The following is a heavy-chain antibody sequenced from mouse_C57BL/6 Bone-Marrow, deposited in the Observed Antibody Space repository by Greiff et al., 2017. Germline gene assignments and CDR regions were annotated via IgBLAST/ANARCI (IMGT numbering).Heavy chain of an antibody. V-gene: IGHV1-64*01. Sequence: QVQLQQPGAELVKPGASVKLSCKAPGYTFTSYWMHWVKQRPGQGLEWIGMIHPNSGSTKCTEKFKSKATLPVDKSSSTAYMQLRSLTSEDSAVYYCAGQLLFDYWGQGTTLTVSS. J-gene: IGHJ2*01. CDR2: IHPNSGST. D-gene: IGHD1-1*01. CDR3: AGQLLFDY. CDR1: GYTFTSYW.